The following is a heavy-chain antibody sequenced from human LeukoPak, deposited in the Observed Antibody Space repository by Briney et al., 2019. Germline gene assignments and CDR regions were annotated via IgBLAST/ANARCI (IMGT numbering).Heavy chain of an antibody. CDR2: ISSNGGST. CDR1: GFTFSSYA. J-gene: IGHJ4*02. V-gene: IGHV3-64*01. Sequence: PGGSLRLSCAASGFTFSSYAMHWVRQAPGKGLEYVSAISSNGGSTYYANSVKGRFTISRDNSKNTLYLQMGSLRAEDMAVYYCARQHASPGFGCIDCWGQGTLVTVSS. CDR3: ARQHASPGFGCIDC. D-gene: IGHD3-16*01.